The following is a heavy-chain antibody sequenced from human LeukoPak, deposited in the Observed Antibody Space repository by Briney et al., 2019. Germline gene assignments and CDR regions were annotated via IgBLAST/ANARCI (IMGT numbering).Heavy chain of an antibody. V-gene: IGHV3-33*06. D-gene: IGHD3-3*01. CDR2: IWYDGSNK. CDR1: GFTFSSYD. CDR3: AKPIYDFWSGYLIDY. J-gene: IGHJ4*02. Sequence: GGSLRLSCAASGFTFSSYDMHWVRQAPGKGLEWVAVIWYDGSNKYYADSVKGRFTISRDNSKNTLYLQMNSLRAEDTAVYYCAKPIYDFWSGYLIDYWGQGTLVTVSS.